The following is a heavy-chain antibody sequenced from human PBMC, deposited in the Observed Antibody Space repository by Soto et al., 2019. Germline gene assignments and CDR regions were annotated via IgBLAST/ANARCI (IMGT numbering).Heavy chain of an antibody. D-gene: IGHD3-22*01. CDR1: GGTFSSYA. CDR3: ARGVHYDCSGFYYFF. CDR2: VIPIFGTD. J-gene: IGHJ4*02. V-gene: IGHV1-69*13. Sequence: SVKGSCKASGGTFSSYAIDWVRQATGQRLDWMGGVIPIFGTDNYAQKFEDRVTITADESTSTAYMEQRSLRSEDTAVYYFARGVHYDCSGFYYFFWGQGTLGAVSA.